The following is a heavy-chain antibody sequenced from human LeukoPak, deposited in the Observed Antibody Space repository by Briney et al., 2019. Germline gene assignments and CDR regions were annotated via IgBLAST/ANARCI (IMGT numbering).Heavy chain of an antibody. CDR2: IWYDGSDK. CDR3: AKVVEQRLVRGGIGY. Sequence: GGSLRLSCAASGFPFSSYGMHWVRQAPGKGLEWVAVIWYDGSDKYYADSVKGRFTISRDKSKNTLYLQMNSLRAEDTAVYYCAKVVEQRLVRGGIGYWGQGTLVTVSS. CDR1: GFPFSSYG. V-gene: IGHV3-30*02. D-gene: IGHD6-13*01. J-gene: IGHJ4*02.